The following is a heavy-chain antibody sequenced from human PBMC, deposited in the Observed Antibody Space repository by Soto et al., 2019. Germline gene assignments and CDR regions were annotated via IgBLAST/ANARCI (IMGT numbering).Heavy chain of an antibody. D-gene: IGHD3-10*01. CDR3: AKDDLWFGDAYGMDV. V-gene: IGHV3-23*01. J-gene: IGHJ6*02. CDR2: ISGSGGST. Sequence: GGSLRLSCAASGFTFSSYAMSWVRQAPGKGLEWVSAISGSGGSTYYADSVKGRFTISRDNSKNTLYLQMNSLRAEDTAVYYCAKDDLWFGDAYGMDVWGQGTTVTVSS. CDR1: GFTFSSYA.